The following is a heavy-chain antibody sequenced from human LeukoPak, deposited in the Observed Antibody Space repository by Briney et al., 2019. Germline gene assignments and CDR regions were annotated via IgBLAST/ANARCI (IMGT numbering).Heavy chain of an antibody. CDR2: IIPIFGTA. V-gene: IGHV1-69*13. CDR1: GGTFSSYA. CDR3: ARAPPSSTSTFYYYYYGMDV. Sequence: SVKVSCKASGGTFSSYAISWVRQAPGQGLEWMGGIIPIFGTANYAQKFQGRATITADESTSTAYMELSSLRSEDTAVYYCARAPPSSTSTFYYYYYGMDVWGQGTTVTVSS. J-gene: IGHJ6*02. D-gene: IGHD2-2*01.